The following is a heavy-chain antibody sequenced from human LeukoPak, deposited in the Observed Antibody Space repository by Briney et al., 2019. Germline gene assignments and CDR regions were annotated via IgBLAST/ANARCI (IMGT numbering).Heavy chain of an antibody. J-gene: IGHJ6*02. Sequence: ASVMVSCTASGYTFTSYGISWVRQAPGPGLEWMGWISAYNGNTNYAQKLQGRVTMTTDTSTSTAYMKLRSLRSDDTAVYYCAREGSITIGMDVWGQGTTVTVSS. V-gene: IGHV1-18*01. D-gene: IGHD3-3*01. CDR2: ISAYNGNT. CDR3: AREGSITIGMDV. CDR1: GYTFTSYG.